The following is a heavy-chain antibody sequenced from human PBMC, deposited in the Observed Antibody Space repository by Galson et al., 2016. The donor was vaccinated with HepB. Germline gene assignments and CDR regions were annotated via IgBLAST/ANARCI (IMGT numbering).Heavy chain of an antibody. CDR1: GFIFTNYW. CDR3: AGLSGSYYFGMDV. Sequence: SLRLSCAASGFIFTNYWMSWVRQAPGKGLEWVAVISHDGRNQYYADSVKGRFTISRDNSKNALYLQMNSLRAEDTAVYYCAGLSGSYYFGMDVWGQGTTVTVSS. D-gene: IGHD1-26*01. J-gene: IGHJ6*02. CDR2: ISHDGRNQ. V-gene: IGHV3-30*14.